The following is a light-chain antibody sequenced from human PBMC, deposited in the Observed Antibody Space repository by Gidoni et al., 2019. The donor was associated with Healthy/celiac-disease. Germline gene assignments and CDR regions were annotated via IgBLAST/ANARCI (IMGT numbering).Light chain of an antibody. CDR1: QSVSSSY. Sequence: EIVLTQYPGTLSLSPGERATLSCRASQSVSSSYLAWYQQKPGQAPRRLIYGASSRATGIPDRFSGSGCGTDFTLKISRLEPEDFAVYYCQQYGSASWTFGQGTKVEIK. CDR3: QQYGSASWT. J-gene: IGKJ1*01. CDR2: GAS. V-gene: IGKV3-20*01.